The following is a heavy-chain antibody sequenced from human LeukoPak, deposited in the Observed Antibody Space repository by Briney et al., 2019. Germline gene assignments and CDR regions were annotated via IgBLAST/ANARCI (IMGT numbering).Heavy chain of an antibody. Sequence: ASVKVSCKASGYPFTGYYVHWARQAPGQGLEWMAWINPNSGGTNYAQKFQGRVTVTRDTSISTAYMELSRLRSDDTAVYYCARGMEPLNLYYMDVWGKGTTVTVSS. CDR3: ARGMEPLNLYYMDV. D-gene: IGHD1-1*01. CDR1: GYPFTGYY. V-gene: IGHV1-2*02. CDR2: INPNSGGT. J-gene: IGHJ6*03.